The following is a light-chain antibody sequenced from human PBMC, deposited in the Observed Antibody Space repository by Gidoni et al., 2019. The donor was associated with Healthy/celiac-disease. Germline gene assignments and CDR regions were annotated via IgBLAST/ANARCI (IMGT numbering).Light chain of an antibody. CDR2: EVS. Sequence: QSALTQPASVPGSPGQSITISCTGTSSDVGGYNYVSWYQQHPAKAPKLMIYEVSNRPSGVSNRFSGSKSGNTASLTISGLQAEDEADYYCSSYTSSSTLRVFGGGTKLTVL. V-gene: IGLV2-14*01. CDR3: SSYTSSSTLRV. J-gene: IGLJ3*02. CDR1: SSDVGGYNY.